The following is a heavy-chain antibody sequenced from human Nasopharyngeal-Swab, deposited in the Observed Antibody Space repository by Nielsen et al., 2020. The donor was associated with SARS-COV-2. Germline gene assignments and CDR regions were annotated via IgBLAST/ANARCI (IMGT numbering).Heavy chain of an antibody. CDR2: LSYDGSIQ. J-gene: IGHJ3*02. Sequence: GGSLRLSCAASGFTFSSFGIHWVRQAPGKGLEWAAFLSYDGSIQYYADSVKDRFTISRDNSKNTLNLQMNSLRPEDTAVYFCARGAVAGPNAFDIWGQGTMVTVSS. CDR3: ARGAVAGPNAFDI. CDR1: GFTFSSFG. V-gene: IGHV3-30*03. D-gene: IGHD6-19*01.